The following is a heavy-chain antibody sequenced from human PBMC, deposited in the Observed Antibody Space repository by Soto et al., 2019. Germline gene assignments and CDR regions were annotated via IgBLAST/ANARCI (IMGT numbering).Heavy chain of an antibody. J-gene: IGHJ4*02. CDR1: GGSISSYH. Sequence: QVQLQESGPGLVKPSETLSLTCSVSGGSISSYHLSWLRQPPGKGLEWMGYVHDSGTTNYNPSLKSPVTMTVDTSKNQLALKVTSVTAADTAVYYCACSVSGLDSGDYWGQGTLVTVSS. CDR2: VHDSGTT. CDR3: ACSVSGLDSGDY. D-gene: IGHD5-12*01. V-gene: IGHV4-59*01.